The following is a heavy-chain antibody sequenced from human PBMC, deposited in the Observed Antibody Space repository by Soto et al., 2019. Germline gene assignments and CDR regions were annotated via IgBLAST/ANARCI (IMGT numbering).Heavy chain of an antibody. D-gene: IGHD3-22*01. V-gene: IGHV4-59*01. Sequence: SETLSLTCTFSGCSISSFHWSWIRQPPGKGLEWIGYIYNSGSTNYNPSLKSRVTISVDTSKNQFSLKLTSVTAADTAVYYRARGKIVGPWGQGTLVTVSS. CDR2: IYNSGST. CDR3: ARGKIVGP. CDR1: GCSISSFH. J-gene: IGHJ5*02.